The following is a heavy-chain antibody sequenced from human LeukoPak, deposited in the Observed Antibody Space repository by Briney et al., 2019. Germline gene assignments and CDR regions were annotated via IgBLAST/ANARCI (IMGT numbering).Heavy chain of an antibody. D-gene: IGHD3-9*01. CDR3: ARGEGRYFDWLLVPYYYYYMDV. Sequence: KTSETLSLTCTVSGGSISTSNYYWSWIRQPAGKGPEWIGRIYTSGSTNYNPSLKSRVTISVDTSKNQFSLKLSSVTAADTAVYYCARGEGRYFDWLLVPYYYYYMDVWGKGTTVTISS. V-gene: IGHV4-61*02. J-gene: IGHJ6*03. CDR1: GGSISTSNYY. CDR2: IYTSGST.